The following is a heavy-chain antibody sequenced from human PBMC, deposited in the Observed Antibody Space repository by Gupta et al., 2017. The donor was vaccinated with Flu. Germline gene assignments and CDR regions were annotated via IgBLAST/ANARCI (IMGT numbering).Heavy chain of an antibody. Sequence: EVPLLESGGTLVRSGGSLRLSCVASGFTFNSYVMMWVRPAPGKGLEWVSGESGGGDSTYYTDYVKGRFTISRDNSKNILFLQMDSLRAEDTAIYYCAKERATLGTYDFWSGYLPSREGLDYWGQGTLVTVSS. D-gene: IGHD3-3*01. CDR2: ESGGGDST. CDR1: GFTFNSYV. CDR3: AKERATLGTYDFWSGYLPSREGLDY. V-gene: IGHV3-23*01. J-gene: IGHJ4*02.